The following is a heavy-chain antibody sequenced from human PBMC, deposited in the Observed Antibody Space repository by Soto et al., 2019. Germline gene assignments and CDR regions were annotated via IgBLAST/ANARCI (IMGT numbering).Heavy chain of an antibody. V-gene: IGHV1-18*01. CDR2: ISAYNGNT. CDR3: ARWNLGYCSGGSCFNNWFDP. D-gene: IGHD2-15*01. Sequence: ASVKVSCKASGYTFTSYGISWVRQAPGQGLEWMGRISAYNGNTNYAQKLQGRVTMTTDTSTSTAYMELRSLRTDDTAVYYCARWNLGYCSGGSCFNNWFDPWGQGTLVTVSS. CDR1: GYTFTSYG. J-gene: IGHJ5*02.